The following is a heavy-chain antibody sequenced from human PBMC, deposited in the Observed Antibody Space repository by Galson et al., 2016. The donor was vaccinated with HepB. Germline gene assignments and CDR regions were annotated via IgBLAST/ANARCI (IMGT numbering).Heavy chain of an antibody. CDR3: GRVGYCRDTRCDADYYYGMNV. CDR1: GDAFSSYA. V-gene: IGHV1-69*13. D-gene: IGHD2-2*01. Sequence: SVKVSCKASGDAFSSYAISWVRQAPGRGLEWMGGIIPIAGTSSYPQKFQGRVTIIADESLTTAYLELSGLRSEDTAVYYCGRVGYCRDTRCDADYYYGMNVWGQGTTVIVSS. J-gene: IGHJ6*02. CDR2: IIPIAGTS.